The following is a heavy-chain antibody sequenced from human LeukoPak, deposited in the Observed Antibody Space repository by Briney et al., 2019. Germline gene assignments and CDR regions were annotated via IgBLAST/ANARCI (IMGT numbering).Heavy chain of an antibody. CDR2: ISSSSSYI. CDR1: GFTFSSYS. CDR3: ARIGESSAGVRYFDWSPYYFDY. Sequence: GGSLRLSCAASGFTFSSYSMNWVRQAPGKGLEWVSSISSSSSYIYYADSVKGRFTISRDNAKNSLYLQMNSLRAEDTAVYYCARIGESSAGVRYFDWSPYYFDYWGQGTLVTVSS. V-gene: IGHV3-21*04. D-gene: IGHD3-9*01. J-gene: IGHJ4*02.